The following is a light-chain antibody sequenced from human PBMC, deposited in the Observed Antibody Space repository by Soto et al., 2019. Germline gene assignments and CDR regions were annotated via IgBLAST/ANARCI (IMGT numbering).Light chain of an antibody. Sequence: QSELTQTASVSGSPGQSITISCTGTSSDVGSYNLVSWYQQHPGKAPKLMIYEVSKRPSGVSNRFSGSKSGNTASLTISGLQAEDEADYYCCSYAGSSTLYVFGTGTKVTVL. J-gene: IGLJ1*01. CDR2: EVS. CDR1: SSDVGSYNL. V-gene: IGLV2-23*02. CDR3: CSYAGSSTLYV.